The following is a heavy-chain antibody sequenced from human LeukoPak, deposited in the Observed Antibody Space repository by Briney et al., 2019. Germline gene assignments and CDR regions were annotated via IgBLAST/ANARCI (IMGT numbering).Heavy chain of an antibody. CDR1: GFTFSSYT. V-gene: IGHV3-7*04. CDR2: IIHDGSER. J-gene: IGHJ4*02. Sequence: GGSLRLSCAASGFTFSSYTMSWVRQAPGRGLEWVANIIHDGSERYYVDSLKGRFTISRDNTKNSLYLQMNTLRAEDTVVYYCARVVATQDYWGQGTLVTVSS. D-gene: IGHD5-12*01. CDR3: ARVVATQDY.